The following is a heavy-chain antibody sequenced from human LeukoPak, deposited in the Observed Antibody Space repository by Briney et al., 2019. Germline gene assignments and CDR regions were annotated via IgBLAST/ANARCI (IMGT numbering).Heavy chain of an antibody. CDR1: GFTFSPYW. J-gene: IGHJ4*02. Sequence: GGSLRLSCVGSGFTFSPYWMSWLRQAPGKGLEWVANIKQDGSEKYYVDSVKGRFTISRDNAKNSLYLQMNSLRVEDTAVYYCAKGSVYFEYWGQGTLVTVSS. D-gene: IGHD3-16*01. CDR2: IKQDGSEK. CDR3: AKGSVYFEY. V-gene: IGHV3-7*01.